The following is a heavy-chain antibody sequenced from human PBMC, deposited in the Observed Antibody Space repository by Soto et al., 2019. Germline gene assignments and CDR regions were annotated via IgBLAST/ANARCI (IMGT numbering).Heavy chain of an antibody. CDR3: ARGFGVVTYDY. V-gene: IGHV1-2*02. CDR2: INPNSGGT. Sequence: ASVKVSCKASGYTFTGYYMHWVRQAPGQGLEWMGWINPNSGGTNYAQKFQGRVTMTRXPXXSXXXMXLXXLRXDDTAVYYCARGFGVVTYDYWGQGTLVTVSS. J-gene: IGHJ4*02. D-gene: IGHD3-3*01. CDR1: GYTFTGYY.